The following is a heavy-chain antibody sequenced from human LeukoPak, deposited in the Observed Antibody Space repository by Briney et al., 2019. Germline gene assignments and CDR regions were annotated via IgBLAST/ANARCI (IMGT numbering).Heavy chain of an antibody. D-gene: IGHD6-6*01. CDR2: IYYSGNT. CDR1: GGSISSSSHH. CDR3: TREYSSSSDY. Sequence: SETLSLTCTVSGGSISSSSHHWSWVRQPPGRGLEWIGSIYYSGNTYYNPSLKSRVTISVDTSKNQFSLKLTSVTAADTAVYYCTREYSSSSDYWGQGTLVTVSS. V-gene: IGHV4-39*02. J-gene: IGHJ4*02.